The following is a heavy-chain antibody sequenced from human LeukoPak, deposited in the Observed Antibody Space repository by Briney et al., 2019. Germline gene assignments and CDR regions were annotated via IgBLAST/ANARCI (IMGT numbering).Heavy chain of an antibody. CDR2: INPNSGGT. J-gene: IGHJ3*02. D-gene: IGHD1-26*01. V-gene: IGHV1-2*02. Sequence: GASVKVSCKASGYTFTGYYMHWVRQAPGQGLEWMGWINPNSGGTNYAQKFQGRVTMTRDTSISTAYMELSRLRSDDTAVHYCARASSGVGATIGAFDIWGQGTMVTVSS. CDR3: ARASSGVGATIGAFDI. CDR1: GYTFTGYY.